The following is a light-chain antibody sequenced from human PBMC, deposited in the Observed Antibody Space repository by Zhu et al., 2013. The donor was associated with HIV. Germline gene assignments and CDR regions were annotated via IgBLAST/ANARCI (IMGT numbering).Light chain of an antibody. CDR2: GAS. J-gene: IGKJ4*01. CDR3: HQYGSSPLT. CDR1: QSVSSSF. V-gene: IGKV3-20*01. Sequence: DIVLTQSPGTLSLSPGDTATLSCRASQSVSSSFLAWYQQKIGQPPRLLMYGASTRGTGIPDRFSGSGSGTDFSLSISRLEPEDFAVYYCHQYGSSPLTFGGGTTVGIK.